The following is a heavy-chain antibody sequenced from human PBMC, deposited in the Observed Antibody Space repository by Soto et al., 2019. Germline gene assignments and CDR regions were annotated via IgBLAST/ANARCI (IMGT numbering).Heavy chain of an antibody. CDR3: AHAYGGTSWPNDVFDV. V-gene: IGHV2-5*02. CDR2: IYWDDDQ. D-gene: IGHD2-2*01. Sequence: QINWNVSGPTLMKPTQTLTRTCTFAGFSLSADGEGVGWIRQPPGKALEWLALIYWDDDQRYSPSLKTRLTITKDTSKNQVVLIMTNMDPVDTATYYCAHAYGGTSWPNDVFDVWGQGTVVTVSS. CDR1: GFSLSADGEG. J-gene: IGHJ3*01.